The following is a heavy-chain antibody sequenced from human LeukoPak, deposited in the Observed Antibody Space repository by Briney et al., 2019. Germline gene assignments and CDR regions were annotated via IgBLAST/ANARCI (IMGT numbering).Heavy chain of an antibody. V-gene: IGHV3-73*01. CDR3: TRSRAYYYDSSGYSVNAFDI. D-gene: IGHD3-22*01. CDR2: IRSKANSYAT. CDR1: GFTFSGSA. Sequence: PGGSLRLSCAASGFTFSGSAMHWVRQASGKGLEWVGRIRSKANSYATAYAASVKGRFTISRDDSKNTAYLQMNSLETEDTAVYYCTRSRAYYYDSSGYSVNAFDIWGQGTMVTVSS. J-gene: IGHJ3*02.